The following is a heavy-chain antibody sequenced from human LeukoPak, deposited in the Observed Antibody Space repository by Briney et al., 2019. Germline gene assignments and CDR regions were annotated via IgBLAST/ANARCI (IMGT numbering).Heavy chain of an antibody. CDR1: GGSLSSDSYY. Sequence: SQTQSLTCTVSGGSLSSDSYYCSWIRQPAGKGLEWHGRIYTTGSTNYNPSLKSRVTISIDTSKNQFSLKLSSVTAADTAVYYCARGPYCSTIHRSGCYMDVWGKGTTVTVSS. D-gene: IGHD2-2*01. J-gene: IGHJ6*03. CDR2: IYTTGST. V-gene: IGHV4-61*02. CDR3: ARGPYCSTIHRSGCYMDV.